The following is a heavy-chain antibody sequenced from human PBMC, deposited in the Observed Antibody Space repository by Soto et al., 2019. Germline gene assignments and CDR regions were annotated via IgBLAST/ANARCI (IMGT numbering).Heavy chain of an antibody. CDR2: ISGSGGST. CDR1: GFTFSSYA. V-gene: IGHV3-23*01. CDR3: TKANRYCSGANCFNFDY. D-gene: IGHD2-15*01. J-gene: IGHJ4*02. Sequence: GGSLRLSCAASGFTFSSYAMSWVRQAPGKGLEWVSAISGSGGSTYYADSVKGRFTISRDNSKNTLYLQMNSLRAEDTAVYYCTKANRYCSGANCFNFDYWGLGTLVTVSS.